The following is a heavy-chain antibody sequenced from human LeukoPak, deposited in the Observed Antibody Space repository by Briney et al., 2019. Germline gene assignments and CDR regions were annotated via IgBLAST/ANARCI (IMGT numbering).Heavy chain of an antibody. D-gene: IGHD4-17*01. CDR3: TTREVTTRFFDY. J-gene: IGHJ4*02. CDR2: IKSKTDGGTT. V-gene: IGHV3-15*01. CDR1: GFTFSNAW. Sequence: GGSLRLSCAASGFTFSNAWMSWVRQAPGKGLEWVGRIKSKTDGGTTDYAAPVKGRFTISRDDSKNTLYLQMNSLRTEDTAVYYCTTREVTTRFFDYWGQGTLVTVSS.